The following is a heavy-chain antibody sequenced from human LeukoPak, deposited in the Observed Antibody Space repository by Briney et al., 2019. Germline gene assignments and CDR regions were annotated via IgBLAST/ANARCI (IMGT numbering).Heavy chain of an antibody. D-gene: IGHD5-18*01. J-gene: IGHJ4*02. Sequence: KPSETLSLTCTVSGGSVSSGSYHWSWIRQPPGKGLEWIGYIYYSGSTNYNPSLKSRVTISVDTSKNQFSLKLSSVTAADTAVYYCARDGGYSYGYWGQGTLVTVSS. V-gene: IGHV4-61*01. CDR1: GGSVSSGSYH. CDR3: ARDGGYSYGY. CDR2: IYYSGST.